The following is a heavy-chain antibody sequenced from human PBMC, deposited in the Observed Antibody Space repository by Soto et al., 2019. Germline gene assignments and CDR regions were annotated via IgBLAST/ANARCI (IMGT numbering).Heavy chain of an antibody. Sequence: QVQLVQSGAAVKKPGSSLRVSCETSGGTSTIYTITWVRQARGQGLQWMGRIVPMLRITNYTPDFQGRLTMTADTSTGTAHMELSSLTSEDTAVYYCATEKYGAGRVGVFDWGQGTLVSVSS. D-gene: IGHD1-26*01. V-gene: IGHV1-69*08. CDR2: IVPMLRIT. CDR1: GGTSTIYT. CDR3: ATEKYGAGRVGVFD. J-gene: IGHJ4*02.